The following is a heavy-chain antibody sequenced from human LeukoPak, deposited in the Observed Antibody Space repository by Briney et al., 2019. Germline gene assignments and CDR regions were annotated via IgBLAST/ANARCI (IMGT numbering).Heavy chain of an antibody. CDR1: GFTFSSYG. J-gene: IGHJ4*02. CDR2: IWYDGSNK. V-gene: IGHV3-30*02. Sequence: GGSLRLSCAASGFTFSSYGMHWVRQAPGKGLEWVAVIWYDGSNKYYADSVKGRFTISRDNSKNTLYLQMNSLRAEDTALYYCAKERSGYYSYFDYWGQGTLVTVSS. D-gene: IGHD3-22*01. CDR3: AKERSGYYSYFDY.